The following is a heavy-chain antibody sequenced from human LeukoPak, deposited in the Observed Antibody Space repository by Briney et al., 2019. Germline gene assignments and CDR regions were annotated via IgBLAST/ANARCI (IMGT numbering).Heavy chain of an antibody. CDR2: IYPGDSDT. J-gene: IGHJ3*02. CDR3: ARARILLTFGGLRGTKTDAFDT. CDR1: GYSFTSYW. Sequence: GESLKISCKGSGYSFTSYWIGWVRQMPGKGLEWMGIIYPGDSDTRNSPPFQGQVTISADKSISTAYLQWSSLKASDTAMYFCARARILLTFGGLRGTKTDAFDTWGQGTMVTVSS. D-gene: IGHD3-16*01. V-gene: IGHV5-51*01.